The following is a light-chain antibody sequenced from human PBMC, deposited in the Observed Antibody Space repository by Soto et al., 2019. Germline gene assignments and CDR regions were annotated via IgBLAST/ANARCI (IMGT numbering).Light chain of an antibody. Sequence: VLTQPPSVSGAPGQRVTISCTGSSSNIGAGYDVHWYQQLPGTAPKLLIYGNSNRPSGVPDRFSGSKSGTSASLAITGLQSEDEADYYCQSYDSSLSVLYVFGTGTKVTVL. J-gene: IGLJ1*01. CDR2: GNS. V-gene: IGLV1-40*01. CDR3: QSYDSSLSVLYV. CDR1: SSNIGAGYD.